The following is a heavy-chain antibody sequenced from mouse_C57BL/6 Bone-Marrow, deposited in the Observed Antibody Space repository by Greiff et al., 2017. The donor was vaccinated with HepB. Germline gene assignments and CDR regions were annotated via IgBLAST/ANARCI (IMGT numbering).Heavy chain of an antibody. V-gene: IGHV5-17*01. D-gene: IGHD1-1*01. CDR3: ARPGGSSWYFDV. CDR1: GFTFSDYG. Sequence: EVMLVESGGGLVKPGGSLKLSCAASGFTFSDYGMHWVRQAPEKGLEWVAYISSGSSTIYYADTVKGRFPISSDNTKNTLFLQMTSLRSEDTAMYYCARPGGSSWYFDVWGTGTTVTVSS. CDR2: ISSGSSTI. J-gene: IGHJ1*03.